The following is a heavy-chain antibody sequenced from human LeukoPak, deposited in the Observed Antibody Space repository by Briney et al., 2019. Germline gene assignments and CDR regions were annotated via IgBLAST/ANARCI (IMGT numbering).Heavy chain of an antibody. D-gene: IGHD5-18*01. V-gene: IGHV3-73*01. CDR1: GFTFSGSA. CDR2: IRSTANGCAT. CDR3: ARDSHTAMVLGLDY. Sequence: PGGSLRLSCAASGFTFSGSALHWVRQAAGKGLEWVGRIRSTANGCATAYAASVKGRFTISRDDSKNTAYLQMDSLKTEDTAVYYCARDSHTAMVLGLDYWGQGTLVTVSS. J-gene: IGHJ4*02.